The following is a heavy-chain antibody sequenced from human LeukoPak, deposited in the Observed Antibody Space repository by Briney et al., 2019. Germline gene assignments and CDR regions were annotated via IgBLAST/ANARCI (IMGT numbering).Heavy chain of an antibody. CDR2: IYNSGST. V-gene: IGHV4-38-2*01. CDR1: GYSISSGYY. J-gene: IGHJ3*02. Sequence: SETLSLTCAVSGYSISSGYYRGWIRQPPGKGLEWIGSIYNSGSTYYNPSLKSRVTISVDTSKNQFSLKLSSVTAADTAVYYCARRLYDFWSGYPDDAFDIWGQGTMVTVSS. D-gene: IGHD3-3*01. CDR3: ARRLYDFWSGYPDDAFDI.